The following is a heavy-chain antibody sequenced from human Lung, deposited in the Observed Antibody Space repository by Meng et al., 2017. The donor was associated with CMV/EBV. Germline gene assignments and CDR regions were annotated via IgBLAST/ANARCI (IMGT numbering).Heavy chain of an antibody. J-gene: IGHJ3*02. CDR1: GFTFSSYW. CDR3: ARDTGYDDAFDI. D-gene: IGHD5-12*01. Sequence: SCAASGFTFSSYWMSWVRQAPGKGLEWVANIKQDGSEKYYVDSVKGRSTISRDNAKNSLYLQMNSLRAEDTAVYYCARDTGYDDAFDIWGQGTMVTVSS. CDR2: IKQDGSEK. V-gene: IGHV3-7*01.